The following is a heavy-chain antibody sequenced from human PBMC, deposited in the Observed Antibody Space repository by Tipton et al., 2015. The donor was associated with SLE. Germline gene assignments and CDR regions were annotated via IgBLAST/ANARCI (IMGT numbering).Heavy chain of an antibody. CDR2: INPNSGGT. J-gene: IGHJ4*02. CDR3: ARDRMEYYYDTSGYPDY. CDR1: GYTFTVYY. V-gene: IGHV1-2*02. Sequence: QSGAEVKKPGASVKVSCKASGYTFTVYYMHWVRQAPGQGLEWMGWINPNSGGTNYAQNFQGRVTMTRDTSISTAYMELSSLRSEDTAVYYCARDRMEYYYDTSGYPDYWGQGTLVTVSS. D-gene: IGHD3-22*01.